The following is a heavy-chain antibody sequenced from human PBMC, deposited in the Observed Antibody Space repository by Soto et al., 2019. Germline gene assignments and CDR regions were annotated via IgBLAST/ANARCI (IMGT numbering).Heavy chain of an antibody. CDR2: INPNSGGT. J-gene: IGHJ6*02. CDR3: ARCTVTTSKRGVTGGDYYYGMDV. D-gene: IGHD4-17*01. Sequence: GASVKVSCKASGYTFTGYYMHWVRQAPGQGLEWMGWINPNSGGTNYAQKFQGWVTMTRDTSISTAYMELSRLRSDDTAVYYCARCTVTTSKRGVTGGDYYYGMDVWGQGTTVTVSS. CDR1: GYTFTGYY. V-gene: IGHV1-2*04.